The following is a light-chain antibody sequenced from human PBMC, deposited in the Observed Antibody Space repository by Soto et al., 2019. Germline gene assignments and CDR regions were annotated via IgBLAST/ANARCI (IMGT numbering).Light chain of an antibody. CDR2: LEGSGSY. CDR3: ETWDSNTRV. J-gene: IGLJ3*02. Sequence: QTVVTQSSSASASLGSSVKLTCTLSSGHSSYIIAWHQQQPRKAPRYLMKLEGSGSYNKGSGVPDRFSGSSSGADRYLTISNLQSEDEADYYCETWDSNTRVFGGGTQLTVL. V-gene: IGLV4-60*03. CDR1: SGHSSYI.